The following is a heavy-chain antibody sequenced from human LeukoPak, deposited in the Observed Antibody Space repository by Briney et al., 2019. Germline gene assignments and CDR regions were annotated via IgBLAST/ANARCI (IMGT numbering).Heavy chain of an antibody. J-gene: IGHJ6*02. D-gene: IGHD5-24*01. V-gene: IGHV4-39*07. CDR3: ATQGYNNQTMDV. CDR2: IYYSGST. Sequence: SETLSLTCTVSGGSISSSSYYWGWIRQPPGKGLEWIGSIYYSGSTYYNPSLKSRVTISVDTSKNQFSLKLTSVTAADTAAYYCATQGYNNQTMDVWGQGTTVTVSS. CDR1: GGSISSSSYY.